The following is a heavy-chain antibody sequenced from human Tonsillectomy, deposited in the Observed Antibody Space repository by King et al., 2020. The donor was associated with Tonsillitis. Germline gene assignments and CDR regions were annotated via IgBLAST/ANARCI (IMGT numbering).Heavy chain of an antibody. J-gene: IGHJ4*02. CDR3: TREQGFG. CDR1: GFTFSNYW. CDR2: INPDGRST. Sequence: VQLVESGGGFVQPGGSLRLSCTASGFTFSNYWMHWVRHAPGKGLVWVSRINPDGRSTTYADSVKGRFTISRDNAKNTLYLQMNSLRAEETAVYYCTREQGFGWGQGTLVTVPS. D-gene: IGHD3-16*01. V-gene: IGHV3-74*01.